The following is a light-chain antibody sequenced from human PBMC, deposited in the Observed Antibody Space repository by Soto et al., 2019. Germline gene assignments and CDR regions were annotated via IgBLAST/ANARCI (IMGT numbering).Light chain of an antibody. J-gene: IGLJ2*01. Sequence: QSALTQPASVSGSPGQSITISCTGNSSDVGGYKYVSWYQQHPGKAPKLIIHEVSSRPSGVSNRFSGSKSGNTASLTISGLQAEDEADYYCSSYTSSATLVFGVGTKVTVL. CDR1: SSDVGGYKY. CDR3: SSYTSSATLV. CDR2: EVS. V-gene: IGLV2-14*01.